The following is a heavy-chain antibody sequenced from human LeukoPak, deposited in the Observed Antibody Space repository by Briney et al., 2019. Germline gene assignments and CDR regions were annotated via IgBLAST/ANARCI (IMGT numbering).Heavy chain of an antibody. V-gene: IGHV4-59*01. J-gene: IGHJ4*02. CDR1: GGSISSYY. CDR3: ARSGYSYGPYYFDY. CDR2: IYYSGST. D-gene: IGHD5-18*01. Sequence: SETLSLTCTVSGGSISSYYWSWIRQPPGKGLEWIGYIYYSGSTNYNPSLKSRVTISVDTSKNQFSLKLSSVTAADTAVYYCARSGYSYGPYYFDYWGQGTLVTVSS.